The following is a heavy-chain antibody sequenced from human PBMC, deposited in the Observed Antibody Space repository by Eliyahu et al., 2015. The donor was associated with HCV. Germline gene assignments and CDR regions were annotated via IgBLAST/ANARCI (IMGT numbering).Heavy chain of an antibody. CDR2: IYTSGST. Sequence: QVQLQESGPGLVKPSQTLSLTCTVXGGSISSGSYYWSWIRQPAGKGLEWIGRIYTSGSTNYNPSLKSRVTISVDTSKNQFSLKLSSVTAADTAVYYCARGGSGYYQAPLNYWGQGTLVTVSS. CDR3: ARGGSGYYQAPLNY. J-gene: IGHJ4*02. CDR1: GGSISSGSYY. V-gene: IGHV4-61*02. D-gene: IGHD3-3*01.